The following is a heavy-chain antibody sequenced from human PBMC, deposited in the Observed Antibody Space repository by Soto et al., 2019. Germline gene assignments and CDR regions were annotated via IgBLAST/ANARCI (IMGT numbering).Heavy chain of an antibody. D-gene: IGHD6-6*01. V-gene: IGHV4-59*12. J-gene: IGHJ6*02. CDR2: IYYSGST. Sequence: SETLSLTCTVSGGSISSYYWSWIRQPTGKGLEWIGYIYYSGSTNYNPSLKSRVTISVDTSKNQFSLKLSSVTAADKAVYYCARGRLVFVFAYYYGMDVWGQGTTDTV. CDR1: GGSISSYY. CDR3: ARGRLVFVFAYYYGMDV.